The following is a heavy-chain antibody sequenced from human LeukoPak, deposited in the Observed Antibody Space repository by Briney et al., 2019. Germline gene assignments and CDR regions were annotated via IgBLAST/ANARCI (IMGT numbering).Heavy chain of an antibody. Sequence: ASVKVSCKASGYTFTSYYMHWVRQAPGQGLEWMGIINPSGGSTSYAQKFQGRVTMTRDTSTSTDYMELSSLRSEDTAVYYCARAFRVVKASDAFDIWGQGTMVTVSS. CDR1: GYTFTSYY. CDR2: INPSGGST. CDR3: ARAFRVVKASDAFDI. D-gene: IGHD3-3*01. V-gene: IGHV1-46*01. J-gene: IGHJ3*02.